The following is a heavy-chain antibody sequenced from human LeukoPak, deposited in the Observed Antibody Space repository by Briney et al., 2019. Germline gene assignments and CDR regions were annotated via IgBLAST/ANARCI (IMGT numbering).Heavy chain of an antibody. V-gene: IGHV2-5*02. CDR2: IYWDDDK. J-gene: IGHJ3*02. CDR3: AHRNYDFWSGYYQGAFDI. Sequence: SGPTLVNPTQTLTLTCTFSGFSLSTSGVGVGWIRQPPGKALEWFALIYWDDDKRYSPSLKSRLTITKDTSKNQVVLTMTNMDPVDTATYYCAHRNYDFWSGYYQGAFDIWGQGTMVTVSS. D-gene: IGHD3-3*01. CDR1: GFSLSTSGVG.